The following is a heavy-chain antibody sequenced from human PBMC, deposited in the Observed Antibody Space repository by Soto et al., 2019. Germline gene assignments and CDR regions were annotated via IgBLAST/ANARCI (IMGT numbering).Heavy chain of an antibody. CDR1: GFTFSSYG. J-gene: IGHJ6*01. V-gene: IGHV3-33*01. D-gene: IGHD3-22*01. Sequence: QVQLVESGGGVVQPGRSLRLSCAASGFTFSSYGMHWVRQAPGKGLEWVAVIWYDGSNKYYADSVKGRFTISRDNSKNTLYLQMNSLRAEDTAVYYCARGVGYYDSSGYLYYYYGMDVW. CDR2: IWYDGSNK. CDR3: ARGVGYYDSSGYLYYYYGMDV.